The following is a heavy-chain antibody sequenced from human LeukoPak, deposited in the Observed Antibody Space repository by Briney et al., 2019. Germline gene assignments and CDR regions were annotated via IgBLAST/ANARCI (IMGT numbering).Heavy chain of an antibody. CDR1: GFTFSSYA. CDR3: AKDRLVVPAAATYFDY. D-gene: IGHD2-2*01. Sequence: GGSLRRSCAASGFTFSSYAMSWVRQAPGKGLEWVSAISGSGGSTYYADSVKGRFTISRDNSKNTLYLQMNSLRAEDTAVYYCAKDRLVVPAAATYFDYWGQGTLVTVSS. CDR2: ISGSGGST. V-gene: IGHV3-23*01. J-gene: IGHJ4*02.